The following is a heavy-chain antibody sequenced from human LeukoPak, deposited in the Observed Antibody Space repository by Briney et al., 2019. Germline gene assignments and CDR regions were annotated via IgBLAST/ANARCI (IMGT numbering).Heavy chain of an antibody. Sequence: SETLPLTCAVYGGSFSGYYWSWIRQPPGKGLEWIGEINHSGSTNYNPSLKSRVTISVDTSKNQFSLKLSSVTAADTAVYYCARGRWLRLIDYWGQATLVTVSS. CDR2: INHSGST. CDR3: ARGRWLRLIDY. D-gene: IGHD5-12*01. V-gene: IGHV4-34*01. J-gene: IGHJ4*02. CDR1: GGSFSGYY.